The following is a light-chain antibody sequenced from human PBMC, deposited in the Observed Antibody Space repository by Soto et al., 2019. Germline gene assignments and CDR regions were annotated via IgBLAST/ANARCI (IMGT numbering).Light chain of an antibody. CDR1: QSVNRNY. Sequence: EIVLTQSPGTLSLSPGDSATLSCRASQSVNRNYLAWYQQKPGQAPRLLIFDASSRATGIPDRFSGSGSETDLTLTIRRLEAEDFAVYLCQQYGTSPLTFGGGTKLEIK. J-gene: IGKJ4*01. CDR3: QQYGTSPLT. CDR2: DAS. V-gene: IGKV3-20*01.